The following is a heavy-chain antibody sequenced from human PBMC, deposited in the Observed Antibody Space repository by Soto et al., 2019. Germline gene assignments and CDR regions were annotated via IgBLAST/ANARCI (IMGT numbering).Heavy chain of an antibody. J-gene: IGHJ5*02. D-gene: IGHD3-16*01. CDR1: GGTRSGNY. CDR2: INHSGST. CDR3: ARGRSYGYFSNWFDT. Sequence: QVQLQQWGAGLLKPSETLSLTGAVYGGTRSGNYWSWIRQPPVKGLEWIGEINHSGSTNYNPSLKSRVTISVDPYKNQFSLDLSSVTAADTAVYFCARGRSYGYFSNWFDTWGQGDLVTVSS. V-gene: IGHV4-34*01.